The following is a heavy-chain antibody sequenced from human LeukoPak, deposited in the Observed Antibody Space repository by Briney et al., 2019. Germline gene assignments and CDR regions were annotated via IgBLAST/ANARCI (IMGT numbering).Heavy chain of an antibody. CDR2: TYYSGST. Sequence: PSETLSLTCTVSGGSISSSRYYWCWIRQPPGKGLEWIGGTYYSGSTYYNPSLKSRVTLSVDTSKHPFSLQLSSVTAADTAVYYCARQAGYYDFWSGSTLTQFDYWGQGTLVTVSS. J-gene: IGHJ4*02. D-gene: IGHD3-3*01. CDR1: GGSISSSRYY. V-gene: IGHV4-39*01. CDR3: ARQAGYYDFWSGSTLTQFDY.